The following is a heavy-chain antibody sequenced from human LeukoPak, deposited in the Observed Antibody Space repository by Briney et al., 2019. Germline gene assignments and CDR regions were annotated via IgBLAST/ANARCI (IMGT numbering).Heavy chain of an antibody. CDR3: ASSIYDTRGYYFDY. J-gene: IGHJ4*02. CDR1: TFSSYW. Sequence: TFSSYWMSWVRQAPGKGLEWIGNIYFSGSTYYNPSLKSRVTVSVDTSKNQFSLKLSSVTAADTAVYYCASSIYDTRGYYFDYWGQGTLVTVSS. CDR2: IYFSGST. V-gene: IGHV4-39*01. D-gene: IGHD3-22*01.